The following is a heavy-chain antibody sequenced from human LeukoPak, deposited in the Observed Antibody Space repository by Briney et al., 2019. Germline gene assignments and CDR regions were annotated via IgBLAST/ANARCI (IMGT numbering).Heavy chain of an antibody. CDR1: GYTFTSYD. CDR3: ARGREWLRHNWFDP. D-gene: IGHD5-12*01. Sequence: ASVKVSCKASGYTFTSYDINWVRQATGQGLEWMGWMNPNSGNTSYAQKFQGRVAMTRNTSISTAYMELSSLRSEDTAVYYCARGREWLRHNWFDPWGQGTLVTVSS. CDR2: MNPNSGNT. J-gene: IGHJ5*02. V-gene: IGHV1-8*01.